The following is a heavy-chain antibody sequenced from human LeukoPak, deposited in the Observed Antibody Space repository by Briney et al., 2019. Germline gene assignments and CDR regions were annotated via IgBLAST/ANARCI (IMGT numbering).Heavy chain of an antibody. CDR2: IYTSGST. J-gene: IGHJ5*02. CDR1: GGSISSYY. Sequence: SETLSLTCTVSGGSISSYYWSWIRQPAGKGLEWIGRIYTSGSTNYNPSLKSRVTMSVDTSKNQFSLKLSSVTAADTAVYYCAREIVVVVAATNWFDPLGQGTLVTVSS. V-gene: IGHV4-4*07. CDR3: AREIVVVVAATNWFDP. D-gene: IGHD2-15*01.